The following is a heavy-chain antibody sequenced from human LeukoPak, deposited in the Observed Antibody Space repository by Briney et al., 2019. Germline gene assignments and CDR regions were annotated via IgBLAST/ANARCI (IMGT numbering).Heavy chain of an antibody. CDR1: GGSISSYY. CDR2: IYYSGST. Sequence: PSETLSLTCTVSGGSISSYYWSWIRQPPGKGLEWIGYIYYSGSTNYNPSLKSRVTISVDTSKNQFSLKLSSVTAADTAVYYCARARITIFGVVIGFDYWGQGTLVTVSS. D-gene: IGHD3-3*01. CDR3: ARARITIFGVVIGFDY. J-gene: IGHJ4*02. V-gene: IGHV4-59*12.